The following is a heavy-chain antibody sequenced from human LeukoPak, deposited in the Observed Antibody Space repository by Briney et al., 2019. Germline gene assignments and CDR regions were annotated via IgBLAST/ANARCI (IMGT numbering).Heavy chain of an antibody. Sequence: ASVKVSCKASGYTFSSYGVNWVRQAPGQGLEWMGWINTYNVNTNYAQKFQGRVTLTTDASTSTAYMELRSLRSDDTAVYYCARDSRRGYSYGYDYWGQGTLVTVSS. D-gene: IGHD5-18*01. J-gene: IGHJ4*02. CDR2: INTYNVNT. CDR3: ARDSRRGYSYGYDY. V-gene: IGHV1-18*01. CDR1: GYTFSSYG.